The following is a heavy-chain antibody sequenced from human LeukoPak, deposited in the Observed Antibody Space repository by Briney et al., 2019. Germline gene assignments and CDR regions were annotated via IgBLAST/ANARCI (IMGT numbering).Heavy chain of an antibody. CDR3: ANSANYGGNSGFFDY. J-gene: IGHJ4*02. CDR1: GGSISSSSYY. V-gene: IGHV4-39*01. D-gene: IGHD4-23*01. CDR2: LYYSETT. Sequence: SETLSLTCTVSGGSISSSSYYWGWIRQPPGKGLEWIGSLYYSETTHYNPSLKSRVTISVDTSKNQFSLKLSSVTAADTAVYYCANSANYGGNSGFFDYWGQGTLATVSS.